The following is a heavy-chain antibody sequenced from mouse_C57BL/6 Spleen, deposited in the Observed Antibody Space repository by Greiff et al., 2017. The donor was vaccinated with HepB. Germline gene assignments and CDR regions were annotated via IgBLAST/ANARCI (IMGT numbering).Heavy chain of an antibody. CDR2: IYPGSGNT. V-gene: IGHV1-76*01. J-gene: IGHJ1*03. CDR3: ARCYYYGSSYGWYFDV. CDR1: GYTFTDYY. Sequence: VKLMESGAELVRPGASVKLSCKASGYTFTDYYINWVKQRPGQGLEWIARIYPGSGNTYYNEKFKGKATLTAEKSSSTAYMQLSSLTSEDSAVYFCARCYYYGSSYGWYFDVWGTGTTVTVSS. D-gene: IGHD1-1*01.